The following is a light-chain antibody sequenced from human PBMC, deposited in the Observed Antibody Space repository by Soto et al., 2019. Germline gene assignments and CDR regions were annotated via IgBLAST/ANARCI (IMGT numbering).Light chain of an antibody. CDR1: RSVGFS. CDR3: HQYKSWHPFT. Sequence: DISLTQSPYTLSVSPGERATLSCRASRSVGFSLGWYQQKPGQAPRLLIYDTSTRATGVPARFSGSGSGTEFTLTISSLQYEDLAIYYCHQYKSWHPFTFGQGTRLEIK. CDR2: DTS. J-gene: IGKJ5*01. V-gene: IGKV3-15*01.